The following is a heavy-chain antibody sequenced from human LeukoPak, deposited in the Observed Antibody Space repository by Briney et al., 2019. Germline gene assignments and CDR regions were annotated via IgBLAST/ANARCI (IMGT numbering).Heavy chain of an antibody. CDR2: ISSSSSYI. Sequence: PGGSLRLSCAAPGFTFSSYTMNWVRQAPGKGLEWVSSISSSSSYIYYADSVKGRFTISRDNAKNSLYLQMNSLRAEDTAVYYCARDLVYDDGYCSGGSCPFERDDYWGQGTLVTVSS. J-gene: IGHJ4*02. CDR3: ARDLVYDDGYCSGGSCPFERDDY. D-gene: IGHD2-15*01. V-gene: IGHV3-21*01. CDR1: GFTFSSYT.